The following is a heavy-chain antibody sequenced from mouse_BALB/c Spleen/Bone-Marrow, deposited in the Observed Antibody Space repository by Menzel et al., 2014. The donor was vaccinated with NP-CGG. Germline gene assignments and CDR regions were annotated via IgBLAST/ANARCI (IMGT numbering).Heavy chain of an antibody. CDR3: ARWDYGYY. D-gene: IGHD1-2*01. V-gene: IGHV1-43*01. J-gene: IGHJ2*01. CDR2: INPNSGDT. CDR1: GYSFTGYY. Sequence: EVKLMESGPDLVKPGASVKISCKASGYSFTGYYMHWLKQSHGKSLEWIGRINPNSGDTHYNQRFKGKAILTVDKSSSTAYMELHSLTSEDSAVYYCARWDYGYYWAQGTTLTVSS.